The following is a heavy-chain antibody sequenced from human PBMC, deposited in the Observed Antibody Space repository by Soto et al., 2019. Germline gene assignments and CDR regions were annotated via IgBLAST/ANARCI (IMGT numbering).Heavy chain of an antibody. D-gene: IGHD5-12*01. CDR2: IKQDGSEK. CDR1: DFTFSSYW. Sequence: EVQLVESGGGLVQPGGSLRLSCAASDFTFSSYWMTWVRQAPGKGLEWVASIKQDGSEKYYVDSVKGRFTISRDNAKNSVSLQMHSLRADDTAVYYCARESKGGYYGYDFFDFWGQGTLVAVSS. V-gene: IGHV3-7*03. CDR3: ARESKGGYYGYDFFDF. J-gene: IGHJ4*02.